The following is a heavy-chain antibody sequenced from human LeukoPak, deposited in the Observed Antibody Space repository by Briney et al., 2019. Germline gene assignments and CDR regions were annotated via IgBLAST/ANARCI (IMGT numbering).Heavy chain of an antibody. CDR3: ARSANAFDT. CDR2: INHSGST. J-gene: IGHJ3*02. V-gene: IGHV4-34*01. CDR1: GGSFSGYY. Sequence: SETLSLTCAVYGGSFSGYYWSWIRQPPGKGLEWIGEINHSGSTNYNPSLKSRVTISVDTSKNQSSLKLSSVTAADTAVYYCARSANAFDTWGQGTMVTVSS.